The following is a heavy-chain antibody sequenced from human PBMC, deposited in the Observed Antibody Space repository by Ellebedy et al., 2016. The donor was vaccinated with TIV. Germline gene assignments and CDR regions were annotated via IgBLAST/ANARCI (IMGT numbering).Heavy chain of an antibody. D-gene: IGHD2/OR15-2a*01. J-gene: IGHJ3*02. Sequence: GSLRLXXTVSGGYLRTYCWSWIRQSPGKGLEWIGYIYYSGSTDYNPSLKSRVTMTMDTSKSHFSLKLSSVTAADTAVYYCARKLLSMSHVFDIWGQGTMVTVSS. CDR1: GGYLRTYC. V-gene: IGHV4-59*01. CDR3: ARKLLSMSHVFDI. CDR2: IYYSGST.